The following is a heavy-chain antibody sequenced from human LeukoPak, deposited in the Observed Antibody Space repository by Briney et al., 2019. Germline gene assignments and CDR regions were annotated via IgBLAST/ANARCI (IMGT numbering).Heavy chain of an antibody. V-gene: IGHV1-2*06. CDR3: ARERYSGSSKD. Sequence: ASVKVSXKASGYTFTGYYMHWVRQAPGQGLEWMGRIYPNSGGTNYAQKFHGRVTMTKDTSISTAYMELSRLRSDDTAVYYCARERYSGSSKDWGQGTLVTVSS. CDR1: GYTFTGYY. D-gene: IGHD1-26*01. J-gene: IGHJ4*02. CDR2: IYPNSGGT.